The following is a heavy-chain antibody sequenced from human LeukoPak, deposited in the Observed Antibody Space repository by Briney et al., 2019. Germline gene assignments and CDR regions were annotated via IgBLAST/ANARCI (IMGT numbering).Heavy chain of an antibody. CDR1: GFSFISYA. Sequence: GGSLRLSCAASGFSFISYAMLWFRQAPGKGLEWVAFMRSDGSGIFYAESLKGRFTISRDNGKKTLFLQMNSLRAEDTAVYYCARDDYYFASENWGQGALVTVSS. CDR3: ARDDYYFASEN. J-gene: IGHJ4*02. D-gene: IGHD2/OR15-2a*01. V-gene: IGHV3-30*02. CDR2: MRSDGSGI.